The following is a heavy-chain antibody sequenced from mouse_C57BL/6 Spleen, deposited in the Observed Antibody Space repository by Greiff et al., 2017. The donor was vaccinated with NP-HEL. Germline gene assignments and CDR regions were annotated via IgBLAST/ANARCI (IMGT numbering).Heavy chain of an antibody. CDR3: ARGNWDKKGFDY. V-gene: IGHV5-4*01. CDR1: GFTFSSYA. CDR2: ISDGGSYT. J-gene: IGHJ2*01. Sequence: EVHLVESGGGLVKPGGSLKLSCAASGFTFSSYAMSWVRQTPEKRLEWVATISDGGSYTYYPDNVKGRFTISRDNAKNNLYLQMSHLKSEDTAMYYCARGNWDKKGFDYWGQGTTLTVSS. D-gene: IGHD4-1*01.